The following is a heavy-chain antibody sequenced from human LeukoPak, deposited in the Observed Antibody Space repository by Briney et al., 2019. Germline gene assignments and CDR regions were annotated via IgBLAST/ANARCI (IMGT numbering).Heavy chain of an antibody. J-gene: IGHJ5*02. Sequence: PGGSLRLSCAASGFTFSSYAMSWVRQAPGKGLEWVSAISGSGGSTYYADSVKGRFTISRDNSKNTLYLQMNSLRAEDTAVYYCAKDRIAVAGTACWFDPWGQGTLVTVSS. CDR1: GFTFSSYA. CDR2: ISGSGGST. V-gene: IGHV3-23*01. D-gene: IGHD6-19*01. CDR3: AKDRIAVAGTACWFDP.